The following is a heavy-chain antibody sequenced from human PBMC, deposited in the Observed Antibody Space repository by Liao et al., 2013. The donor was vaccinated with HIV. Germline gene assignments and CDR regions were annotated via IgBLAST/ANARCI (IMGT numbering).Heavy chain of an antibody. D-gene: IGHD5-18*01. CDR3: ARGGSSAAMDFDY. CDR1: GGSISSYY. J-gene: IGHJ4*02. V-gene: IGHV4-34*01. CDR2: IYYSGST. Sequence: QVQLQQWGAGLLKPSETLSLTCAVYGGSISSYYWSWIRQPPGKGLEWIGYIYYSGSTYYNPSLKSRVTISVDTSKNQFSLKLSSVTAADTAVYYCARGGSSAAMDFDYWGRGNPGHRLL.